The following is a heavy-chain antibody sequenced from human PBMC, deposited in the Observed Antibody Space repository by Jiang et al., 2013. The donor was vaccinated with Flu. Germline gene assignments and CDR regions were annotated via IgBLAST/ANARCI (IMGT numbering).Heavy chain of an antibody. D-gene: IGHD3-16*01. Sequence: GSGLVKPSETLSLSCSVSDGSVKIYYWTWIRQPPGKRLEWIGSISYSGSTIYNPSLKSRVTMSIDASKNQFSLSLTSVTAADTAVYYCARDSGGLRLGEFGYWGQGTLVTVSS. V-gene: IGHV4-59*02. J-gene: IGHJ4*02. CDR2: ISYSGST. CDR3: ARDSGGLRLGEFGY. CDR1: DGSVKIYY.